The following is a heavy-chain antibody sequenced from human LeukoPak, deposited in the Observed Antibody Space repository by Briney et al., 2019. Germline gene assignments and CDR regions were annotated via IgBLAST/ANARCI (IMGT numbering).Heavy chain of an antibody. V-gene: IGHV4-39*07. J-gene: IGHJ2*01. Sequence: SETLSLTCTVSGGSISSSSYYWGWIRQPPGKGLEWIGSIYYSGSTYYNPSLKSRVTISVDTSKNQFSLKLSSVTAADTAVYYCARVYYDFWSGYSHWYFDLWGRGTLVTVSS. CDR2: IYYSGST. D-gene: IGHD3-3*01. CDR1: GGSISSSSYY. CDR3: ARVYYDFWSGYSHWYFDL.